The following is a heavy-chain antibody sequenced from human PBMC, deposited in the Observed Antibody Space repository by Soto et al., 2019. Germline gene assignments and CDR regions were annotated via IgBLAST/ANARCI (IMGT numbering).Heavy chain of an antibody. J-gene: IGHJ4*02. CDR2: IYYSGSS. V-gene: IGHV4-59*01. CDR1: GGSLSGYY. Sequence: XTLSLPCTVSGGSLSGYYWGWIRQPPGKGLEWIGYIYYSGSSNYNPSLKSRVTIPLDTSKRQLSLRLRSVTASDTSVYYCARARYDSSGYYYFDYWGQGTLATVSS. D-gene: IGHD3-22*01. CDR3: ARARYDSSGYYYFDY.